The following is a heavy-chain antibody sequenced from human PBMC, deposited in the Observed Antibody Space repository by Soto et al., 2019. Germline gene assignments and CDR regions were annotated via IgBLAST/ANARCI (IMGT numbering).Heavy chain of an antibody. CDR2: ISGSGGST. V-gene: IGHV3-23*01. CDR1: GFTFSSYA. Sequence: HPGGSLRLSCAASGFTFSSYAMSWVRQAPGKGLEWVSAISGSGGSTYYADSVKGRFTISRDNSKNTLYLQMNSLRAEDTAVYYCAKEITIFGEPLHYYYYGMDVWGHGTTATVSS. J-gene: IGHJ6*02. D-gene: IGHD3-3*01. CDR3: AKEITIFGEPLHYYYYGMDV.